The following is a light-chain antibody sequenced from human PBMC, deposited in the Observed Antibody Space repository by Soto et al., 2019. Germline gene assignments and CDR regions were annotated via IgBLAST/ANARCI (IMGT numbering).Light chain of an antibody. CDR3: AAWDASLDGYV. CDR2: SYD. Sequence: CVLTQPPPASRTPGPRGTISCSSNRSHLGDNTVNGYQQVPGTAPKLLIYSYDQRPSGAPDRFSGSKSGTSASLAISGLQSEDDADYYCAAWDASLDGYVFGTGTKVTVL. V-gene: IGLV1-44*01. CDR1: RSHLGDNT. J-gene: IGLJ1*01.